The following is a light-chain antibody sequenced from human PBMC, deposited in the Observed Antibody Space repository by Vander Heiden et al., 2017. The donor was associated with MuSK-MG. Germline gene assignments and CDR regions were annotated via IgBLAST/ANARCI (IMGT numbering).Light chain of an antibody. CDR3: QSYDSSLSGPVV. CDR1: SSNIGAGYD. V-gene: IGLV1-40*01. Sequence: QSVLTPPPSVSAAPGQRVTLSCTGSSSNIGAGYDLHWYQQLPGTAPKLLIYGNSNRPSGFPDRFSGSKSGTSASLAITGLQAEDEADYYCQSYDSSLSGPVVFGGGTKLTVL. J-gene: IGLJ2*01. CDR2: GNS.